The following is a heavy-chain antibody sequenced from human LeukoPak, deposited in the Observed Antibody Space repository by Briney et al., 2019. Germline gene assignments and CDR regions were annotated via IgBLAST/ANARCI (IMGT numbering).Heavy chain of an antibody. V-gene: IGHV3-11*01. CDR3: ARDRRSPHSAYDWGPLDI. Sequence: DSVEGRFTISRDNAKRSLYLQMDRLRAEDTAVYYCARDRRSPHSAYDWGPLDIWGQGTLVAVSS. D-gene: IGHD5-12*01. J-gene: IGHJ4*02.